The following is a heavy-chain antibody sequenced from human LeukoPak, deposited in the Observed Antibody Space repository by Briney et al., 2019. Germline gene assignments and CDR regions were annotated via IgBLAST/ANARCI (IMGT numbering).Heavy chain of an antibody. CDR1: GGSFSGYY. Sequence: PSETLSLTCAVYGGSFSGYYWSWIRQPPGKGLEWIGEINHSGSTNYNPSLKSRVTISVDTSKNQFSLKLSSVTAADTAVYYCVRRGGRRLRHIDYWGQGTLVTVSS. D-gene: IGHD5-12*01. CDR2: INHSGST. V-gene: IGHV4-34*01. J-gene: IGHJ4*02. CDR3: VRRGGRRLRHIDY.